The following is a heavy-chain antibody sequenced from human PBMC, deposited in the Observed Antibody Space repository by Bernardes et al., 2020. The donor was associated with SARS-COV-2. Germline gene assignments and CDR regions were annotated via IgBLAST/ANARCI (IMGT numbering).Heavy chain of an antibody. J-gene: IGHJ6*02. CDR1: QFTFSRFW. Sequence: VGSLSLSCAASQFTFSRFWMHWVRQVPGKGLVWVSRINEHGSITDYADSVKGRFTISRDNAKNTLFLQMNSLRAEDTAVYYCEGPGALLRLYGMDVWGQGTAVTVTS. V-gene: IGHV3-74*01. CDR3: EGPGALLRLYGMDV. D-gene: IGHD2-15*01. CDR2: INEHGSIT.